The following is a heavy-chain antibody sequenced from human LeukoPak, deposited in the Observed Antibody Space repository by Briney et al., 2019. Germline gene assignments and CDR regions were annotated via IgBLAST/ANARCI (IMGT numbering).Heavy chain of an antibody. CDR3: TTGEGDDYGDYK. CDR2: IKSKTDGGTT. CDR1: GFTFSNAW. J-gene: IGHJ4*02. V-gene: IGHV3-15*01. Sequence: PGGSLRLSCAASGFTFSNAWMSWVRQAPGKGLEWVGRIKSKTDGGTTDYAAPVKGRFTISRDDSKNTLYLQMNSLKTEDTAVYYCTTGEGDDYGDYKWDQGTLVTVSS. D-gene: IGHD4-17*01.